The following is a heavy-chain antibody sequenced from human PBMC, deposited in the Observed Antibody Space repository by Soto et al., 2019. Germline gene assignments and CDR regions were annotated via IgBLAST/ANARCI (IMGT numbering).Heavy chain of an antibody. J-gene: IGHJ3*02. V-gene: IGHV6-1*01. CDR2: TYYRSKWYN. D-gene: IGHD2-15*01. CDR3: ARAGCSGGSCYSGLNAFDI. Sequence: KQSQTLSLTCAISGDSVSSNSAAWNWIRQSPSRGLEWLGRTYYRSKWYNDYAVSVKSRITINPDTSKNQFSLQLNSVTPEDTAVYYCARAGCSGGSCYSGLNAFDIWGQGTMVTVSS. CDR1: GDSVSSNSAA.